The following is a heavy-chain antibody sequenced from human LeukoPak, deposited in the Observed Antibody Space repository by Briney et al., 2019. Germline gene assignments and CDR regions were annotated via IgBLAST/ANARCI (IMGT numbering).Heavy chain of an antibody. CDR2: INSRSTYL. J-gene: IGHJ4*02. Sequence: GGSLRLSCAASGFTLSLYGMDWVRLAPGKGLEWVSSINSRSTYLYYADSVKGRFTISRDNAKNALYLQMDSLRAEDTAVYYCARERDCGSEGCVAYHFDLWGQGTLVTVSP. V-gene: IGHV3-21*01. CDR3: ARERDCGSEGCVAYHFDL. CDR1: GFTLSLYG. D-gene: IGHD2-21*01.